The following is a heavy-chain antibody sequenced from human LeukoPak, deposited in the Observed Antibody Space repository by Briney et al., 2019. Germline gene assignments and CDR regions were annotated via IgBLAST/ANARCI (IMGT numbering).Heavy chain of an antibody. V-gene: IGHV3-21*01. J-gene: IGHJ4*02. CDR2: TSSSSSYI. CDR3: ARVGYCSSTSCYDGYDY. CDR1: GFTFSSYS. D-gene: IGHD2-2*01. Sequence: GGSLRLSCAASGFTFSSYSMNWVRQAPGKGLEWVSSTSSSSSYIYYADSVKGRFTISRDNAKNSLYPQMNSLRAEDTAVYYCARVGYCSSTSCYDGYDYWGQGTLVTVSS.